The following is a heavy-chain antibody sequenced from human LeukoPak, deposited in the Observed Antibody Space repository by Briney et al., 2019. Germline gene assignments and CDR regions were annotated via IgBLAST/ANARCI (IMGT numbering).Heavy chain of an antibody. CDR3: AKNWWGYCSGGSCLPFDY. J-gene: IGHJ4*02. D-gene: IGHD2-15*01. Sequence: GGSLRLSCAASRFTFSSYAMSWVRQAPGKGLEWVSAISGSGGTSYYADSVKGRFTISRDNSKNTLYLQMNSLRAEDTAVYYCAKNWWGYCSGGSCLPFDYWGQGTLVTVSS. V-gene: IGHV3-23*01. CDR2: ISGSGGTS. CDR1: RFTFSSYA.